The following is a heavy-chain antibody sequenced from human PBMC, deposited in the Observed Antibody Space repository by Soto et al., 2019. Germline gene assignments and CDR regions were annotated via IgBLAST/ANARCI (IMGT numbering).Heavy chain of an antibody. Sequence: QVLLVQSGAEVKKPGSSVKVSCKASGGTFSSYAINWVRQAPGQGLEWMGGIIPIFGTANYAQKFQGRVTITADESTSTDYMELSSLRSEDTAVYYCARDSTTVTTGNDAFDVWGQGTMVTVSS. D-gene: IGHD4-17*01. V-gene: IGHV1-69*01. CDR3: ARDSTTVTTGNDAFDV. CDR1: GGTFSSYA. CDR2: IIPIFGTA. J-gene: IGHJ3*01.